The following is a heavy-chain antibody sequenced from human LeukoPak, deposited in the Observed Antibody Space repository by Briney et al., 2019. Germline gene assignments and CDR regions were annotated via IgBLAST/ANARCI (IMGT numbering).Heavy chain of an antibody. CDR2: TYYRSKWSN. Sequence: SQTLSLTCAISGDSVSSNSAAWNWIRQSPSRGLEWLGRTYYRSKWSNDYAASVKSRITINPDTSKNQISLHLSSVTHEDTAIYYCAREADYGGNSAEFDFWGQGTLVTVSS. CDR3: AREADYGGNSAEFDF. V-gene: IGHV6-1*01. CDR1: GDSVSSNSAA. J-gene: IGHJ4*02. D-gene: IGHD4-23*01.